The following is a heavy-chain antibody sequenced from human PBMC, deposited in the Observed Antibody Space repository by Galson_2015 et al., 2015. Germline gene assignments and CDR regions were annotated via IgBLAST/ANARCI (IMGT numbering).Heavy chain of an antibody. CDR3: ARDVYETSYFDY. V-gene: IGHV3-30-3*01. CDR2: ISYDESNK. D-gene: IGHD5/OR15-5a*01. J-gene: IGHJ4*02. CDR1: GFTFSSYA. Sequence: LSCAASGFTFSSYAMHWVRQAPGKGLEWAAVISYDESNKYYADSVKGRITISRDNSKNTLYLQMNSLRGEDTALYYCARDVYETSYFDYWGQGTLVTVSS.